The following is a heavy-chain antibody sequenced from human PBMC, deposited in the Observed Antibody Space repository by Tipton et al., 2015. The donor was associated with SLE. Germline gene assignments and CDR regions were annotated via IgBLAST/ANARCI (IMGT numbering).Heavy chain of an antibody. CDR2: IYHSGRT. CDR1: GYSISSGFY. Sequence: TLSLTCAVSGYSISSGFYWGWIRQPPGKGLEWIGSIYHSGRTYYNPSLTSRVTISVETSKNQFSLKLSSVTAADAAVYYCARLLVVYAFDIWGQGTMVTVSS. D-gene: IGHD2-8*02. J-gene: IGHJ3*02. V-gene: IGHV4-38-2*01. CDR3: ARLLVVYAFDI.